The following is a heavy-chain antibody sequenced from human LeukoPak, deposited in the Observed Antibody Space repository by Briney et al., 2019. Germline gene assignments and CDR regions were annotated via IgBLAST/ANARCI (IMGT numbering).Heavy chain of an antibody. CDR2: IYYSGST. J-gene: IGHJ5*02. V-gene: IGHV4-39*01. CDR1: GGSISSSSYY. D-gene: IGHD3-10*01. CDR3: ARGPHYYGSGSYRTYNWFDP. Sequence: SETLSLTCTVSGGSISSSSYYWGWIRQPPGMGLEWIGSIYYSGSTYYNPSLKSRVTISVDTSKNQFSLKLSSVTAADTAVYYCARGPHYYGSGSYRTYNWFDPWGQGTLVTVSS.